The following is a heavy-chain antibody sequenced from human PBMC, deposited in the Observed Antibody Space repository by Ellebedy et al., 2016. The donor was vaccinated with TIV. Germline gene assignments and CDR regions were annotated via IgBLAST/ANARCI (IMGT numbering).Heavy chain of an antibody. CDR3: ARGQAGMNYFDSHFDS. J-gene: IGHJ4*02. CDR2: ILPIFETP. V-gene: IGHV1-69*13. CDR1: GATFNSLA. Sequence: SVKVSCXASGATFNSLAISWVRQAPGQGLEWMGGILPIFETPMFAQKFQGRVTITADESTTTAYMELSSLRSEDTAVYYCARGQAGMNYFDSHFDSWGQGTLVTVSS. D-gene: IGHD3-22*01.